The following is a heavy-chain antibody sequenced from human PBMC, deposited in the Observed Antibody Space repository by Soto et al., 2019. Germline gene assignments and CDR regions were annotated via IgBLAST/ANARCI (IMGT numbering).Heavy chain of an antibody. CDR2: IYYSGST. CDR1: GGSLSSGDYY. V-gene: IGHV4-30-4*01. CDR3: ARAVVVAVAPPPGNFDS. Sequence: SETLSLTCTVSGGSLSSGDYYWSWIRQPPGKGLEWIGFIYYSGSTYYNPSLKSRLTISVDTSKNHFSLKLSSVTAADTAVYYCARAVVVAVAPPPGNFDSWGQGTLVTSPQ. D-gene: IGHD2-15*01. J-gene: IGHJ4*02.